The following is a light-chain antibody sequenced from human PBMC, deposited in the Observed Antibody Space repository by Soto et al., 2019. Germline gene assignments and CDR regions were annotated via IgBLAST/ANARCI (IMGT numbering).Light chain of an antibody. V-gene: IGKV3-11*01. Sequence: IVLTQSPATLSLSPGERATLSCRASQSDGNYIAWYQQKPGQPPRLLIYDVSNRATGVPARFSGSGSGTDFTLTISNLEPEDFGVYHCQQRSSWPRMYTFGQGTKLEI. J-gene: IGKJ2*01. CDR2: DVS. CDR1: QSDGNY. CDR3: QQRSSWPRMYT.